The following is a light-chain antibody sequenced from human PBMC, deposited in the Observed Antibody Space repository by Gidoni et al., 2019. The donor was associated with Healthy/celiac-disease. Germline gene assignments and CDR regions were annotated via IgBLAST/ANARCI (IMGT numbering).Light chain of an antibody. CDR3: QQRSNWPPT. J-gene: IGKJ2*01. CDR1: QIVSSY. V-gene: IGKV3-11*01. CDR2: DAS. Sequence: ELVLTQSPATLSLSPGERATLSCRASQIVSSYLAWYQQKPGKAPRLLIYDASNRATGIPARFSGSGSGTDFTLTISSLEPEDFAVYYCQQRSNWPPTFGQGTKLEIK.